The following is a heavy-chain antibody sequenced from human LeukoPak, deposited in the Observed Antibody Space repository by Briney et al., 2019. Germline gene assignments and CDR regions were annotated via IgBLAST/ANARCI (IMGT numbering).Heavy chain of an antibody. CDR2: ISGSGVGT. CDR1: GFTFSSYT. D-gene: IGHD5-18*01. Sequence: QPGGSLRLSCAASGFTFSSYTMGWVRLAPGKGLEWVSTISGSGVGTYYADSVKGRFTISRDNSKNTLYLQMNSLRAEDTAVYYCAKVTGYSYGNFDYWGQGTLVTVSS. CDR3: AKVTGYSYGNFDY. V-gene: IGHV3-23*01. J-gene: IGHJ4*02.